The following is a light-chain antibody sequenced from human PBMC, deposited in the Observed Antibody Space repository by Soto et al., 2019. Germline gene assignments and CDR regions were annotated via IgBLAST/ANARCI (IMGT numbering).Light chain of an antibody. J-gene: IGLJ1*01. CDR1: SSNIGAGYD. CDR2: GNS. CDR3: QSYDSSLSGV. Sequence: QSLLTQPPSVSGAPGQRVTISCTGSSSNIGAGYDVHWYQQLPGTAPKLLIYGNSNRPSGVPDRFSGSKSGTSASLAITGLQAEDEADYYCQSYDSSLSGVFGTGTKVTLL. V-gene: IGLV1-40*01.